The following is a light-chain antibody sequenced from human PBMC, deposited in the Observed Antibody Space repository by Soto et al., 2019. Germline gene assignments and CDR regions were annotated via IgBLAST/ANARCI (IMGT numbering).Light chain of an antibody. Sequence: EIVLTQSPGTLSLSPGERATLSCRASQSVSSSYLAWYQQKPGQAPRLLIYGASSRATGIPDRFSGSGSGTDFTLTIGRLDPEDFAVYYCQQYGSSPPYTFGQGTKLEIK. CDR3: QQYGSSPPYT. V-gene: IGKV3-20*01. CDR1: QSVSSSY. J-gene: IGKJ2*01. CDR2: GAS.